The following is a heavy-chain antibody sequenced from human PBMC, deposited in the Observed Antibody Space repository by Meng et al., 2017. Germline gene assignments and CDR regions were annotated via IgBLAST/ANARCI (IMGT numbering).Heavy chain of an antibody. D-gene: IGHD2-2*01. CDR3: ARDNLDHRCSSTSCHSQIN. Sequence: GESLKISCAASGFTFSSYSMNWVRQAPGKGLEWVSSISSSSSYIYYADSVKGRFTISRDNAKNSLYLQMKSLRAEDTAVYYCARDNLDHRCSSTSCHSQINWGQGTLVTVSS. CDR1: GFTFSSYS. V-gene: IGHV3-21*01. CDR2: ISSSSSYI. J-gene: IGHJ4*02.